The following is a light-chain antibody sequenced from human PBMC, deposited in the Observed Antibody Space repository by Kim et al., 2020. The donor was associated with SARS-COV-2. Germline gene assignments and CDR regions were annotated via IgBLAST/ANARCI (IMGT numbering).Light chain of an antibody. CDR1: ESVSDN. CDR2: GVS. J-gene: IGKJ2*03. Sequence: EIVMTQFPATLSVSPGERATLSCRASESVSDNLAWYHQKPGQAPSLLVYGVSTRAAGVPDRFSGSGSGTEFTLTISSLQSEDFGVYFCQQYSYWPRSFGQGTKLE. CDR3: QQYSYWPRS. V-gene: IGKV3-15*01.